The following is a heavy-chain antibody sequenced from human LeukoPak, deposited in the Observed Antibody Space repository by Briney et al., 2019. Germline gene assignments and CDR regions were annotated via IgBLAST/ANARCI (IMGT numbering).Heavy chain of an antibody. D-gene: IGHD4-11*01. CDR2: IYSGGST. CDR1: GFTVSSNY. CDR3: ARGLYSNTYYFDY. V-gene: IGHV3-53*01. Sequence: GGSLRLSCAASGFTVSSNYMSWVRQAPGKGLEWVSVIYSGGSTYYADSVKGRFTISRDNSKNTLYLQMNSLRAEDTAVYYCARGLYSNTYYFDYWGQGTLVTDSS. J-gene: IGHJ4*02.